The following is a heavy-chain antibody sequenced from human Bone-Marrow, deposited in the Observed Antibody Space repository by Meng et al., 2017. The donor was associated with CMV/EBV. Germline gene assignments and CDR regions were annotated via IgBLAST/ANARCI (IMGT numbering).Heavy chain of an antibody. CDR1: EGTPRGYT. CDR2: IIPVLRLT. J-gene: IGHJ6*02. D-gene: IGHD6-6*01. CDR3: ARGRIAARAYYGMDV. Sequence: SVKVSCKVSEGTPRGYTITWVRQAPGQGLEWMGRIIPVLRLTDYAQKFQGRVKLTADTSTRTAYMELRSLRPEDTAVYYCARGRIAARAYYGMDVWGQGTTVTVSS. V-gene: IGHV1-69*02.